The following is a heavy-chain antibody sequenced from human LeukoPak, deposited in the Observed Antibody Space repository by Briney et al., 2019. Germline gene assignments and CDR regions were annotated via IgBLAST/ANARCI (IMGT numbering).Heavy chain of an antibody. CDR3: ARDAVDTANAV. CDR1: GFTFSSYW. D-gene: IGHD5-18*01. CDR2: IKQDGSEK. J-gene: IGHJ6*02. Sequence: PGGSLRLSWAASGFTFSSYWMRWVRQAPGKGLEWVANIKQDGSEKNYVDSVKGRFTISRDNAENTLYLQMNSLRAEDTAVYYCARDAVDTANAVWGQGTTVTVSS. V-gene: IGHV3-7*01.